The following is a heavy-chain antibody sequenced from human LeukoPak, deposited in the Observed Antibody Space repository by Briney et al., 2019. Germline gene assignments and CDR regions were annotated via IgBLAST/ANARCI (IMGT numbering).Heavy chain of an antibody. Sequence: SVKVSCKASGGTFSSYAISWVRQAPGQGLEWMGGIIPIFGTANYAQKFQGRVTITADKSTSTAYMELSSLRSEDTAMYYCARSSIIAAAGPYYFDYWGLGTLVTVSS. J-gene: IGHJ4*02. CDR2: IIPIFGTA. D-gene: IGHD6-13*01. CDR1: GGTFSSYA. CDR3: ARSSIIAAAGPYYFDY. V-gene: IGHV1-69*06.